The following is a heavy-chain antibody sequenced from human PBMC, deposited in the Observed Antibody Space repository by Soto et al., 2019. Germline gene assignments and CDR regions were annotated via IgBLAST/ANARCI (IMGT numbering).Heavy chain of an antibody. J-gene: IGHJ4*02. Sequence: LRLSCAASGFTFNTYAMSWVRQAPGKGLEWVSGISGSGGTTYSADSVKGRFTISRDNSKNTLYLQMNSLRAEDTAVYYCAKDPRSSRYFDYWGQGTLVTVSS. CDR3: AKDPRSSRYFDY. V-gene: IGHV3-23*01. CDR2: ISGSGGTT. CDR1: GFTFNTYA. D-gene: IGHD3-22*01.